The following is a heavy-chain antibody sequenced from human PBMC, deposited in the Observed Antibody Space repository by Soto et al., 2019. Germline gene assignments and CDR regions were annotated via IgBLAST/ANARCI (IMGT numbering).Heavy chain of an antibody. CDR3: ARVYNGYSDY. J-gene: IGHJ4*02. CDR2: IGSSGSNI. Sequence: PGGSLRLSCAASGFTFSSYEMNWVRQAPGKGLEWVSYIGSSGSNIFYADSVKGRFTISRDNAKNSLYLQMNSLRAEDTAVYYCARVYNGYSDYWGQGTLVTVSS. V-gene: IGHV3-48*03. D-gene: IGHD2-8*01. CDR1: GFTFSSYE.